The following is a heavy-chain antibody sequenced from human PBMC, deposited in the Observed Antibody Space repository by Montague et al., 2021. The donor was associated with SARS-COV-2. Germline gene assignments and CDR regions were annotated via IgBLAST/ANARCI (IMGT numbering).Heavy chain of an antibody. Sequence: SETLSLTCTVSGASVGSSDWGWIRQSPGKGLEWIGYFYSVGSTDYNYSLKSRATISRDTYMNQFSLKVRSVTAADTAGYYCARATMTADAFDIWGQGTMVTVSS. D-gene: IGHD1-14*01. V-gene: IGHV4-59*02. J-gene: IGHJ3*02. CDR3: ARATMTADAFDI. CDR2: FYSVGST. CDR1: GASVGSSD.